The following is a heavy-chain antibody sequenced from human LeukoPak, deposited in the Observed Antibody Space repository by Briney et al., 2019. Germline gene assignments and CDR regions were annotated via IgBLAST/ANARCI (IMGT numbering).Heavy chain of an antibody. J-gene: IGHJ5*02. CDR3: ARTTRGGPGSWFDP. CDR2: IYHSGST. D-gene: IGHD1-14*01. Sequence: SETLSLTCTVSGYSISSGYYWGWIRQPPGKGLEWIGSIYHSGSTYYNPSLKSRVTISVDTSKNQFSLKLSSVTAADTAVYYCARTTRGGPGSWFDPWGQGTLVTVSS. CDR1: GYSISSGYY. V-gene: IGHV4-38-2*02.